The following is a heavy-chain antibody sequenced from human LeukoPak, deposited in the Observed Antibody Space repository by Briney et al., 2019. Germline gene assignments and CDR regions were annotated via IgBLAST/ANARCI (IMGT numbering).Heavy chain of an antibody. CDR1: GDSVSSYF. Sequence: SETLSLTCTVSGDSVSSYFWSWIRQPPGKGLEWIGHIYYSGSTYYNPSLKSRVTISVDTSKDQFSLKLSSVTAADTAVYYCARHGGWFGEGDDPWGQGTLVTVSS. D-gene: IGHD3-10*01. CDR3: ARHGGWFGEGDDP. J-gene: IGHJ5*02. CDR2: IYYSGST. V-gene: IGHV4-59*08.